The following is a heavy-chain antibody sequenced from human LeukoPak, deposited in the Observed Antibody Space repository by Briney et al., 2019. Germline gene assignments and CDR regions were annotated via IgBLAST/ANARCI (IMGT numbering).Heavy chain of an antibody. CDR1: GGLISSSGNFY. CDR3: ARQGAITARRTHYYAMDV. CDR2: VYYTGYS. Sequence: PSETLSLTCSVSGGLISSSGNFYWGWIRQVPGKGLEWIGSVYYTGYSYDNPSLKSRVTVSVDTSKNQSPLKLNSVTAADTAIYYCARQGAITARRTHYYAMDVWGPGTTVTVSS. D-gene: IGHD1-20*01. J-gene: IGHJ6*02. V-gene: IGHV4-39*01.